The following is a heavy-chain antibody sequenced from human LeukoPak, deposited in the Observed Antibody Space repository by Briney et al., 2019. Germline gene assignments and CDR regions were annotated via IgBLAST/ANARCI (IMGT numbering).Heavy chain of an antibody. V-gene: IGHV3-73*01. Sequence: PGGSLRLSCAASGFTFSGSAMHWVRQASGKGLEWVGRIRSKANSYATAYAASVKGRFTISRDDSKNTTYLQMNSLKTEDTAVYYCTSRPLLSYYGSGRTRSDYWGQGTRVTVSS. CDR1: GFTFSGSA. D-gene: IGHD3-10*01. J-gene: IGHJ4*02. CDR2: IRSKANSYAT. CDR3: TSRPLLSYYGSGRTRSDY.